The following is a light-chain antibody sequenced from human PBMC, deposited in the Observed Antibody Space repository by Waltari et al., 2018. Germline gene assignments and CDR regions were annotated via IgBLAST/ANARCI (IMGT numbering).Light chain of an antibody. CDR3: SSYAGSNNWKV. Sequence: QSALTQPPSASGSPGPSVTISCTGTSSDVGGYNYVSWYQQHPGKAPKLMIYEVSKRPSGVPDRFSGSKSGNTASLTVSGLQAEDEADYYCSSYAGSNNWKVFGGGTKLTVL. CDR2: EVS. V-gene: IGLV2-8*01. CDR1: SSDVGGYNY. J-gene: IGLJ2*01.